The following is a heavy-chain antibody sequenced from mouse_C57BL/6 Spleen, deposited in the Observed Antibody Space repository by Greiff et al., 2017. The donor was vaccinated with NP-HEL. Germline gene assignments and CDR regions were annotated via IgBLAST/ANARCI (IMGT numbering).Heavy chain of an antibody. D-gene: IGHD4-1*01. CDR1: GYAFSSSW. J-gene: IGHJ2*01. CDR2: IYPGDGDT. V-gene: IGHV1-82*01. CDR3: ARLELTGTYDY. Sequence: VQLQQSGPELVKPGASVKISCKASGYAFSSSWMNWVKQRPGKGLEWIGRIYPGDGDTNYNGKFKGKATLTADKSSSTAYMQLSSLTSEDSAVYFCARLELTGTYDYWGQGTTLTVSS.